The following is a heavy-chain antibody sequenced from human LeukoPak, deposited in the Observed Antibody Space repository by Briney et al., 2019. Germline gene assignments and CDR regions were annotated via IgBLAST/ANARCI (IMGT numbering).Heavy chain of an antibody. Sequence: SETLSLTCAVYGGSFSGYYWSWIRQPPGKGLEWIGEINHSGSTNYNPSLKSRVTISVDTSKNQFSLKLSSVTAADTAVYYCARAAFWGSGSYYKTNWFDPWGQGTLVTVSS. J-gene: IGHJ5*02. V-gene: IGHV4-34*01. CDR3: ARAAFWGSGSYYKTNWFDP. CDR2: INHSGST. D-gene: IGHD3-10*01. CDR1: GGSFSGYY.